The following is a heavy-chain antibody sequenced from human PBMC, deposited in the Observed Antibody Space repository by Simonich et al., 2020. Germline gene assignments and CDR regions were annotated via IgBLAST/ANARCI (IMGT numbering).Heavy chain of an antibody. CDR3: ARSTTGTTAFDI. V-gene: IGHV1-18*01. Sequence: QVQLVQSGAEVKKPGASVKVSCKASGYTFTSYGISWVRQAPGQGLEWMGGISAYNGNTNYAPKLQGRVTITTGTSTSTAYMELRSLRSDDTAVYYCARSTTGTTAFDIWGQGTMVTVSS. CDR2: ISAYNGNT. CDR1: GYTFTSYG. D-gene: IGHD1-1*01. J-gene: IGHJ3*02.